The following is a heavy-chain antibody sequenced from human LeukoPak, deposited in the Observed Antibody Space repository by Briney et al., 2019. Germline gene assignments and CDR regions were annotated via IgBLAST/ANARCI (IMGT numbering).Heavy chain of an antibody. Sequence: PSQTLSLTCTVSGGSISSGGYYWSWIRQHPGKGLEWIGYIHYSGSTYYNPSLKSRVTISVDTSKNQFSLKLSSVTAADTAVYYCARVYYDSSGYPFDYWGQGTLVTVSS. D-gene: IGHD3-22*01. CDR1: GGSISSGGYY. CDR2: IHYSGST. CDR3: ARVYYDSSGYPFDY. V-gene: IGHV4-31*03. J-gene: IGHJ4*02.